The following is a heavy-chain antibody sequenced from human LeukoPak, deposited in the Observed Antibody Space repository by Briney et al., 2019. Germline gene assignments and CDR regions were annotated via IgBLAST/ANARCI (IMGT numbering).Heavy chain of an antibody. V-gene: IGHV1-18*01. J-gene: IGHJ4*02. CDR1: GYTFTSYG. D-gene: IGHD1-26*01. CDR2: ISPYNGNT. Sequence: GASVKVSCKTSGYTFTSYGISWVRQAPGQGLEWMGWISPYNGNTKYIQKFQGRVTMTTDTSTSTAYMEVRSLRSDDTAVYYCAREESIGSYRFLNDYWGQGTLVTVSS. CDR3: AREESIGSYRFLNDY.